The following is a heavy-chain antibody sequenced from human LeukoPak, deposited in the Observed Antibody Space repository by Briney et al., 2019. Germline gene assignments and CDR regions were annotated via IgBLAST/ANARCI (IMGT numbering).Heavy chain of an antibody. CDR2: MNPNSGNT. CDR1: GYTFTSYD. D-gene: IGHD3-10*01. Sequence: ASVKVSCKASGYTFTSYDINWVRQAPGQGLEWVGWMNPNSGNTVYAQKFQGRVTMTRNTSISTAYMELSSLRSEDTAVYYCARGSTNYYGSGSYYPPSNWFDPWGQGTLVTVSS. J-gene: IGHJ5*02. V-gene: IGHV1-8*01. CDR3: ARGSTNYYGSGSYYPPSNWFDP.